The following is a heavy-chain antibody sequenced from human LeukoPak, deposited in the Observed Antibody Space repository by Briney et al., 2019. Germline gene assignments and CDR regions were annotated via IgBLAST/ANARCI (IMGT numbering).Heavy chain of an antibody. CDR1: GFTFSSYW. J-gene: IGHJ4*02. Sequence: GGSLRLSCAASGFTFSSYWMHWVRQAPGKVLVWVSRINSDGSSTSYADSVRGRFSISRDNAKNTLYLQMNSLRAEDTAVYYCARGLSGYASSLGYWGQGTLVTVSA. CDR2: INSDGSST. CDR3: ARGLSGYASSLGY. D-gene: IGHD6-6*01. V-gene: IGHV3-74*01.